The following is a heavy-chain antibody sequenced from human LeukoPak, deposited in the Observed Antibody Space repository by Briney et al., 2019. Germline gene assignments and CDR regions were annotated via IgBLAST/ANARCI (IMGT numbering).Heavy chain of an antibody. J-gene: IGHJ4*02. V-gene: IGHV1-2*06. D-gene: IGHD1-26*01. Sequence: APVKVSCKASGYTFTGYYMYWVRQAPGQGLEWMGRINPNSGGINYAQKFQGRVTMTRDTSISTVYMELSRLRSDDTAVYYCARDAENSGSYYFDYWGQGTLVTVSS. CDR2: INPNSGGI. CDR3: ARDAENSGSYYFDY. CDR1: GYTFTGYY.